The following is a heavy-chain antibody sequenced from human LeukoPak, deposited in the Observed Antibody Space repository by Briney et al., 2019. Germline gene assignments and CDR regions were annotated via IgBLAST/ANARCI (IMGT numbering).Heavy chain of an antibody. CDR1: GYSFTSYW. J-gene: IGHJ3*02. V-gene: IGHV5-51*01. D-gene: IGHD3-22*01. CDR2: IYPGDSDT. Sequence: GESLKISCKGSGYSFTSYWIGWVRQMPGKGLEWMGIIYPGDSDTRYSPSFQGQVTISADKSISTAYLQWSSLKASDTAMYYCARGSRVEYYDSSGYPNDAFDIWGQGTMVTVSS. CDR3: ARGSRVEYYDSSGYPNDAFDI.